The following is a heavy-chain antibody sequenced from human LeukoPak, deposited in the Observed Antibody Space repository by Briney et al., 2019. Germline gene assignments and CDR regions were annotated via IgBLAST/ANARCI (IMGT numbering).Heavy chain of an antibody. CDR2: LVYSGST. CDR1: GGSISGYY. D-gene: IGHD3-3*01. V-gene: IGHV4-59*01. CDR3: ARVCYDGPYDH. J-gene: IGHJ4*02. Sequence: PSETLSLTCTVSGGSISGYYWSWIRQPPGKGLEWIGYLVYSGSTNYNPSLKSRVTTSVDTSKNQFSLRLSSVTAADTAVYYCARVCYDGPYDHRRQGSLVTVSS.